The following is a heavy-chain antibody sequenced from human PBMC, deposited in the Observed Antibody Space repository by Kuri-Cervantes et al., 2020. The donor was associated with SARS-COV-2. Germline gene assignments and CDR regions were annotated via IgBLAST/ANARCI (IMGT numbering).Heavy chain of an antibody. CDR3: AGVAAGKRVNWFDP. J-gene: IGHJ5*02. CDR2: IYTSGST. V-gene: IGHV4-61*02. Sequence: SCTVSGGSISSGSYYWSWIRQPAGKGLEWIGRIYTSGSTNYNPSLKSRVTISVDTSKNQFSLKLSSVTAAATAVYYCAGVAAGKRVNWFDPWGQGTLVTVSS. CDR1: GGSISSGSYY. D-gene: IGHD6-13*01.